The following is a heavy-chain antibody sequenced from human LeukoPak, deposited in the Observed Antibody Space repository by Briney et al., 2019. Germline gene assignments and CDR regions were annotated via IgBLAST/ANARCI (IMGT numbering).Heavy chain of an antibody. CDR2: ISAYNGNT. D-gene: IGHD2-21*02. Sequence: ASVKVACKASGYTFTDYYMQWVRQAPGQGLEWMGWISAYNGNTNYAQKLQGRAPMTTDTSTRTAYMELRSLRSDDTAVYYCARDHRRYCGGDCYPAYWGQGTLVTVSS. J-gene: IGHJ4*02. CDR1: GYTFTDYY. CDR3: ARDHRRYCGGDCYPAY. V-gene: IGHV1-18*04.